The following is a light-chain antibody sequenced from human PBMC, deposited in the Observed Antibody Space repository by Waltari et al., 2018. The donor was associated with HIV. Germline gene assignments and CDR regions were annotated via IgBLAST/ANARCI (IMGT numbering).Light chain of an antibody. Sequence: QSALTQPASVSGSPGQSITISCTGTSSAVGGYNYFSWYHQHPGKAPKLMIYDVSKRPSGVSNRFSGSKSGNTASLTISGLQAEDEADYYCCSYAGSSTVFGTGTKVTVL. CDR1: SSAVGGYNY. J-gene: IGLJ1*01. CDR3: CSYAGSSTV. CDR2: DVS. V-gene: IGLV2-23*02.